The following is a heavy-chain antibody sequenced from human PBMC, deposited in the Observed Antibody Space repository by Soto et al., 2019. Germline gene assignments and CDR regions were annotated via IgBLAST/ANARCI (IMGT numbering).Heavy chain of an antibody. J-gene: IGHJ5*02. CDR1: GGSISSYY. CDR2: IYYSGST. V-gene: IGHV4-59*01. D-gene: IGHD3-16*01. CDR3: ARYGYDDVCGSDGNCFYP. Sequence: QVQLQESGPGLVKPSETLSLTCTVSGGSISSYYWSWIRQPPGKGLEWIGYIYYSGSTNYNPSHKRRVTISVDTSKNQFSLTLSSVTAADTAVYYCARYGYDDVCGSDGNCFYPWGQRTLFTVSS.